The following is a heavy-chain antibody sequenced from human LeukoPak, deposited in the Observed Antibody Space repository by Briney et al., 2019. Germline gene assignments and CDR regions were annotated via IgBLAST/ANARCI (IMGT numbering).Heavy chain of an antibody. J-gene: IGHJ4*02. D-gene: IGHD4-17*01. CDR2: IDHSGST. V-gene: IGHV4-34*01. CDR1: GGSFSGYY. CDR3: ARHRLLTTALDY. Sequence: SETLSLTCAVYGGSFSGYYWSWIRQPPGKGLEWIGEIDHSGSTNYNPSLKSRVTISVDTSKNQFSLKLSSVTAADTAVYYCARHRLLTTALDYWGQGTQVTVSS.